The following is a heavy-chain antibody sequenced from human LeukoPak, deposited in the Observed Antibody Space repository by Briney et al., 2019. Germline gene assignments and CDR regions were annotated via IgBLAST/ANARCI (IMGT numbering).Heavy chain of an antibody. V-gene: IGHV3-53*01. CDR2: IYSGGST. CDR3: ARDRAAVAYWYFDL. J-gene: IGHJ2*01. CDR1: GFTVSSNY. Sequence: GGSLRLSCAASGFTVSSNYMSWVRHAPGEGLELVSVIYSGGSTYYADSVKGRFTISRDNSKNTLYLQMNSLRAEDTAVYYCARDRAAVAYWYFDLWGRGTLVTVSS. D-gene: IGHD6-19*01.